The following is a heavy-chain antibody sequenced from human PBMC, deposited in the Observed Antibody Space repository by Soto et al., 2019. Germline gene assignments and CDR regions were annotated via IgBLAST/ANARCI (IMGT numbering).Heavy chain of an antibody. Sequence: EVQLVESGGGLVQPGGSLRLSCAASGFTVSSNYMSWVRQAPGKGLEWISVIYSGGSTYYSDSVKGRFTISRDNSQTTLYLQMNRLIAEAPAVYYCAREILSDWGQGTLVTVSS. J-gene: IGHJ4*02. CDR1: GFTVSSNY. V-gene: IGHV3-66*01. CDR2: IYSGGST. CDR3: AREILSD. D-gene: IGHD2-15*01.